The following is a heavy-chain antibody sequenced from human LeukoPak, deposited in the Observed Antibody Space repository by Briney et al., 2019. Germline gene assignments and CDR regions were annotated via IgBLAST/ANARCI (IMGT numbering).Heavy chain of an antibody. CDR3: ARQTGSGLFILP. D-gene: IGHD3/OR15-3a*01. CDR2: SYHSRST. CDR1: GYSISSGYY. V-gene: IGHV4-38-2*02. Sequence: SETLSLTCTVSGYSISSGYYWGWIRQPPGKGLEWIGRSYHSRSTYYNPSLKSRVTISVDTSKNQFSLKLSTVTAADTAVYYCARQTGSGLFILPGGQGTLVTVSS. J-gene: IGHJ4*02.